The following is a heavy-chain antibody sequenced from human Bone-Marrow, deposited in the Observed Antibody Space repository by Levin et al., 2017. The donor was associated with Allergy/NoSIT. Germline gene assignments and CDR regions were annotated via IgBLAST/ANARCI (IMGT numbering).Heavy chain of an antibody. CDR3: AHSSRYCSSTSCYSPDYFGEPVSPFDY. J-gene: IGHJ4*02. CDR1: GFSLSTSGVG. CDR2: IYWNDDK. Sequence: SGPTLVKPTQTLTLTCTFSGFSLSTSGVGVGWIRQPPGKALEWLALIYWNDDKRYSPSLKSRLTITKDTSKNQVVLTMTNMDPVDTATYYCAHSSRYCSSTSCYSPDYFGEPVSPFDYWGQGTLVTVSS. D-gene: IGHD2-2*02. V-gene: IGHV2-5*01.